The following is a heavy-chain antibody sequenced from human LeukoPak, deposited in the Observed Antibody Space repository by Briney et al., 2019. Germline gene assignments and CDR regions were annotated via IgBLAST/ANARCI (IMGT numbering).Heavy chain of an antibody. J-gene: IGHJ4*02. CDR2: ISYDGSNK. D-gene: IGHD4-17*01. V-gene: IGHV3-30*04. CDR1: GFTFSSYA. CDR3: ARDLVGDGALALDY. Sequence: GRSLRLSCAASGFTFSSYAMHWVRQAPGKGLEWVAVISYDGSNKYCADSVKGRFTISRDNSKNTLYLQMNSLRAEDTAVNYCARDLVGDGALALDYWGQGTLVTVSS.